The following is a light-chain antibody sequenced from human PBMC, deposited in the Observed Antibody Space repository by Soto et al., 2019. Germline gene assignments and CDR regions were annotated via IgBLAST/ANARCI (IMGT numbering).Light chain of an antibody. J-gene: IGKJ5*01. V-gene: IGKV1-13*02. CDR3: QQLHSYPFT. CDR1: QGIGIA. CDR2: DAS. Sequence: AAQLTQSPSSLSASVGDRVTMSCRASQGIGIALAWYQQKPGKAPKVLIYDASSLKSGVPSRFSGSGSGTDFTLTINSLQPEDFATYYCQQLHSYPFTFGQGTRLEIK.